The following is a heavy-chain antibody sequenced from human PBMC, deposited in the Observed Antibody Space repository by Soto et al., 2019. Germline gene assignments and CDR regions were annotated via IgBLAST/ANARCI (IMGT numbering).Heavy chain of an antibody. CDR3: ASETRGGYYYYGMDV. CDR2: IYPGDSDT. V-gene: IGHV5-51*01. J-gene: IGHJ6*02. CDR1: GYSFTSYW. Sequence: PGESLKISCKGSGYSFTSYWIGWVRQMPGKGLEWMGNIYPGDSDTRYSPSFQGQVTISADKSISTAYLQWSSLKASDTAMYYCASETRGGYYYYGMDVWGQGTTVTVSS.